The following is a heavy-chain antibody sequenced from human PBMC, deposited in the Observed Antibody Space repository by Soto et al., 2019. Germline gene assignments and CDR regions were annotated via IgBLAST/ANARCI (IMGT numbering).Heavy chain of an antibody. CDR3: ARMGLHLGELSRNWFDP. V-gene: IGHV4-31*03. D-gene: IGHD3-16*02. Sequence: QVQLQESGPGLVKPSQTLSLSCSISGGSITSANYYWTWIRLFPGKGLEWIGYIYSSGTTHYNPSVRSRATISLDTSNNQFSLEVKSATAADTAVYYCARMGLHLGELSRNWFDPWGQGSLVTVSS. CDR1: GGSITSANYY. CDR2: IYSSGTT. J-gene: IGHJ5*02.